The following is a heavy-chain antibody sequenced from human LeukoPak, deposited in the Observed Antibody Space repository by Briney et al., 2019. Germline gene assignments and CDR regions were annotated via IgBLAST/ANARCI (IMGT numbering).Heavy chain of an antibody. V-gene: IGHV4-59*01. CDR3: ARVLPYFDYPGLGEDWFDP. CDR1: GGSISSYY. D-gene: IGHD3-9*01. CDR2: IYYSGST. Sequence: SETLSLTCTVSGGSISSYYWSWIRQPPGKGLEWIGYIYYSGSTNYNPSLKSRVTISVDTSKNQFSLKLSSVTAADTAVYYCARVLPYFDYPGLGEDWFDPWGQGTLVTVSS. J-gene: IGHJ5*02.